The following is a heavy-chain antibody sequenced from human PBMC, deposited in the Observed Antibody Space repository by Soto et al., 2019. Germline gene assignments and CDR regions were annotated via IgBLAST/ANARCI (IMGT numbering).Heavy chain of an antibody. CDR3: ARVPLFFGLDDFDF. CDR1: GFTFNSYA. CDR2: ISGFSAGSAST. Sequence: EVQLLESGGGLVQPGGSLRLSCAASGFTFNSYAMHWVRQAPGKGLEWVSGISGFSAGSASTYFADSVKGRFIISRDNSNNTLYRQMNNLRAEDTALYYCARVPLFFGLDDFDFWGHGTLVTVSS. V-gene: IGHV3-23*01. J-gene: IGHJ3*01. D-gene: IGHD3-10*01.